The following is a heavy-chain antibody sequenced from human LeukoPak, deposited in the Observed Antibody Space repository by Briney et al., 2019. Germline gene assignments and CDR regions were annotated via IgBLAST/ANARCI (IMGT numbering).Heavy chain of an antibody. CDR2: IYTSGST. CDR3: ARDLTPIAVAGTGDAFDI. J-gene: IGHJ3*02. D-gene: IGHD6-19*01. V-gene: IGHV4-4*07. CDR1: GGSISSYY. Sequence: SETLSLTCTVSGGSISSYYWSWIRQPAEKGLEWIGRIYTSGSTNYNPSLKSRVTMSVDTSKNQFSLKLSSVTAADTAVYYCARDLTPIAVAGTGDAFDIWGQGTMVTVSS.